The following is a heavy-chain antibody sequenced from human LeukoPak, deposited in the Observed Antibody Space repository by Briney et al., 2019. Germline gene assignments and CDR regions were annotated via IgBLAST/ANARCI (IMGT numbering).Heavy chain of an antibody. D-gene: IGHD4-17*01. CDR3: IVFGDSNH. CDR1: GFTFSSYA. Sequence: ETGGSLRLSCAASGFTFSSYAMSWVRQAPGKGLEWVSAISGSGGSTCYADSVKGRFTISRDTSKNTLYLQINSLRVEDTAVYYCIVFGDSNHWGQGTLVTVSS. J-gene: IGHJ5*02. V-gene: IGHV3-23*01. CDR2: ISGSGGST.